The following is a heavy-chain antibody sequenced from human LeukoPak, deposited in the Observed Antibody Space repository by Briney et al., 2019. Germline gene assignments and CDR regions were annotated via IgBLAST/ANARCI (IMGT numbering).Heavy chain of an antibody. D-gene: IGHD2-21*01. J-gene: IGHJ5*01. CDR2: ISSSSSTI. V-gene: IGHV3-48*04. Sequence: PGGSLRLSCAASGFTFSSYSMNWVRQAPGKGLEWVSYISSSSSTIYYADSVKGRFTISRDDAKNSLYLQMNSLRAEDTAVYYCARDNVWTGLGWFDSWGQGALVTVSS. CDR1: GFTFSSYS. CDR3: ARDNVWTGLGWFDS.